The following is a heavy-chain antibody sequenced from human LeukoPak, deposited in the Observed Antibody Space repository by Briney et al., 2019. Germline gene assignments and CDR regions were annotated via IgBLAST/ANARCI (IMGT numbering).Heavy chain of an antibody. CDR2: INYSGIT. D-gene: IGHD3-22*01. V-gene: IGHV4-59*08. CDR3: EKTIRKYYFDSSGYLFQQ. CDR1: GDSIGNYY. Sequence: SETLSLTCSVSGDSIGNYYWAWIRQPPGKRLEWIGNINYSGITDYNPSLKSRGTISIDASENQLSLRLSSVTAADTAVYYCEKTIRKYYFDSSGYLFQQWSQGTLVTVTS. J-gene: IGHJ1*01.